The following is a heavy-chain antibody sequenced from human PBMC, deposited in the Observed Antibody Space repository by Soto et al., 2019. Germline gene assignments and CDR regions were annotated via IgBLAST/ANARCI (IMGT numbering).Heavy chain of an antibody. V-gene: IGHV4-34*01. CDR1: GGSFSGYY. J-gene: IGHJ6*02. Sequence: QVQLQQWGAGLLKPSETLSLTCAVYGGSFSGYYWSWIRQPPEKGLEWIGEINHSGSTNYNPSLKSRVTISVDTSKNQFSLKLSSVTAADTAVYYCARDSSGYYPIYYYYGMDVWGQGTTVTVSS. CDR3: ARDSSGYYPIYYYYGMDV. D-gene: IGHD3-22*01. CDR2: INHSGST.